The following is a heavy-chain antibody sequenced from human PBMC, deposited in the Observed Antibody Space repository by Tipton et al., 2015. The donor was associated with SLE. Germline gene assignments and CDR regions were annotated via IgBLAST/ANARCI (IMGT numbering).Heavy chain of an antibody. CDR2: ISGSGGST. CDR1: GFTFSSYA. D-gene: IGHD3-22*01. J-gene: IGHJ3*02. Sequence: SLRLSCAASGFTFSSYAMSWVRQAPGKGLEWVSAISGSGGSTYYADSVKGRFTISRDNSKNTLYLQMNSLRAEDTAVYYCAKDFPITLIVAGGGAFDIWGQGTMVTVSS. V-gene: IGHV3-23*01. CDR3: AKDFPITLIVAGGGAFDI.